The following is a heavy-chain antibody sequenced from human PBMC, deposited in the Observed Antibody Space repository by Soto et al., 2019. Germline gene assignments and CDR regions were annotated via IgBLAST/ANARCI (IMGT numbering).Heavy chain of an antibody. CDR2: IYYSGST. D-gene: IGHD5-12*01. CDR1: GGSISRYY. CDR3: ATHSGYDPGIRY. V-gene: IGHV4-59*01. Sequence: SETLSLTCTVSGGSISRYYWSWIRQPPGKGLEWIGYIYYSGSTNYNPSLKSRVTISVDTSKNQFSLKLSSVTAADTAVYYCATHSGYDPGIRYWGQGTLVTVSS. J-gene: IGHJ4*02.